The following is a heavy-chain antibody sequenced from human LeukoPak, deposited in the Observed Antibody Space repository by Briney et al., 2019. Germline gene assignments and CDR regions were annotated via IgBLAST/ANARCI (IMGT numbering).Heavy chain of an antibody. V-gene: IGHV1-2*02. CDR1: GYTFSDYY. Sequence: ASVKVSCKPSGYTFSDYYLHWVRQAPGQGLEWMGWINPNSGGTNYAQKFQGRVTMTRDTSISTAYMELSRLRSDDTAVYYCAREWRVEPNWFDPWGQGTLVTVSS. CDR3: AREWRVEPNWFDP. D-gene: IGHD1-14*01. CDR2: INPNSGGT. J-gene: IGHJ5*02.